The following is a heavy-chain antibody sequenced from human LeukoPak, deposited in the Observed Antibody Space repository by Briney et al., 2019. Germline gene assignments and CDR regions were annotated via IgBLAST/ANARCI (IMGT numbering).Heavy chain of an antibody. J-gene: IGHJ1*01. CDR1: GGSISTYY. Sequence: SETLSLTCTVSGGSISTYYWNWIRQPPGKGLEWIGYIYHSGSTNYNLSLQSRVTISVDTSKNQFSLNLNSVTAADTAVYYCARGGAARLHFQNWGQGTLVTVPS. CDR2: IYHSGST. D-gene: IGHD6-6*01. V-gene: IGHV4-59*01. CDR3: ARGGAARLHFQN.